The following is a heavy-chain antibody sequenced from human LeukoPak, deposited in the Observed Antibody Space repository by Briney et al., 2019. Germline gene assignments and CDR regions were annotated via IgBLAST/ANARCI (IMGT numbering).Heavy chain of an antibody. CDR1: GFTISNNY. CDR2: IYGSGST. CDR3: ARGRPATAIRPYFDS. V-gene: IGHV3-66*01. J-gene: IGHJ4*02. D-gene: IGHD2-2*02. Sequence: GGSLRLSCTASGFTISNNYMTWVRQAPGKGLEGVSVIYGSGSTFYAESVKGRFTISRDSSENTLYLQMDSLRAEDTAVYYCARGRPATAIRPYFDSWGQGTLVTVSS.